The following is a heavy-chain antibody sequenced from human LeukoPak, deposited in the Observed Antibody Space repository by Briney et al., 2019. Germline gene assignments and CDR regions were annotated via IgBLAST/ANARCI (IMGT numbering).Heavy chain of an antibody. Sequence: PSETLSLTCAVYGGSFSGYYWSWIRQPPGKGLEWVGEINHSGSTNHNPSLKSRVTISVDTSKNQFSLKLSSVTAADTAVYYCATARAYCSSTSCYRRPVDYWGQGTLVTVSS. CDR2: INHSGST. CDR3: ATARAYCSSTSCYRRPVDY. J-gene: IGHJ4*02. V-gene: IGHV4-34*01. CDR1: GGSFSGYY. D-gene: IGHD2-2*02.